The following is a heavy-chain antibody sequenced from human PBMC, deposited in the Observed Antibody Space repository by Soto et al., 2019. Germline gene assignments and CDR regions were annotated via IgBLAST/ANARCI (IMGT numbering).Heavy chain of an antibody. V-gene: IGHV3-74*03. CDR1: GFTFSGHW. Sequence: EVQLVESGGDLVQPGESLRLSCAASGFTFSGHWMHWVRQVPGKGLEWVSRINTDGGSSAYADSVKGRFTISRDNAKNTRYLQMKGLRAEDTAVYYCAREAGYCSRTSCYRRAFDTWGQGTTVTVSS. CDR2: INTDGGSS. CDR3: AREAGYCSRTSCYRRAFDT. D-gene: IGHD2-2*01. J-gene: IGHJ3*02.